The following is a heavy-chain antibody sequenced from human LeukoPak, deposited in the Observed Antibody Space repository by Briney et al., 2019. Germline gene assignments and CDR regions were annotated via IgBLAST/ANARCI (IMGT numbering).Heavy chain of an antibody. V-gene: IGHV3-66*01. CDR2: IYSGDPT. J-gene: IGHJ3*02. Sequence: GGSLRLSCAASGFTVSSKYMTWVRQAPGKGLEWVSVIYSGDPTYYADSVKGRVTISRDNSENTVYLQTNSLRVEDTAMYYCARRGDGGRAFDIWGQGTMVTVSS. CDR3: ARRGDGGRAFDI. D-gene: IGHD2-21*02. CDR1: GFTVSSKY.